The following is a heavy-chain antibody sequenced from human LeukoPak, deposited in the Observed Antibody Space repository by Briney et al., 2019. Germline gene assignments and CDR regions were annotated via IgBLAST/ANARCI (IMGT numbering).Heavy chain of an antibody. Sequence: GGSLRLSCAASGFTFSSYGMHWVRQAPGKGLEWVAVIWYGGSNIYYADSVKGRFTISRDNSKNTLYLQMNSLRAEDTAVYYCARDPTSGSFRNWFDPWGQGTLVTVCS. V-gene: IGHV3-33*01. CDR1: GFTFSSYG. D-gene: IGHD3-10*01. CDR2: IWYGGSNI. CDR3: ARDPTSGSFRNWFDP. J-gene: IGHJ5*02.